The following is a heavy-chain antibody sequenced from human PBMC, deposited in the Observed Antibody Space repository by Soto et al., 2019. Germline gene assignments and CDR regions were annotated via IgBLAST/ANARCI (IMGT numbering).Heavy chain of an antibody. D-gene: IGHD2-8*01. CDR2: INAGNGNT. CDR1: GYTFTSYA. V-gene: IGHV1-3*01. Sequence: VASVKVSCKASGYTFTSYAMHWVRQAPGQRLEWMGWINAGNGNTKYSQKFQGRVTITRDTSASTAYMELSSLRSEDTAVYYCARDRFTGGYCTNGVCYRGLYLHYNWFDPWGQGTLVTVSS. J-gene: IGHJ5*02. CDR3: ARDRFTGGYCTNGVCYRGLYLHYNWFDP.